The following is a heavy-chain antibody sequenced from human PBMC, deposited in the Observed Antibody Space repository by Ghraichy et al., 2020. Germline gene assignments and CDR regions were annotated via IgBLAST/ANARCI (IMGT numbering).Heavy chain of an antibody. V-gene: IGHV3-23*01. J-gene: IGHJ6*02. CDR2: ISGSGGST. CDR1: GFTFSSYA. CDR3: AKRLPGGGSALYYYYGMDV. Sequence: GGSLRLSCAASGFTFSSYAMSWVRQAPGKGLEWVSGISGSGGSTYYEESVKGRFTISRDNSKNTLYLQMNSLRAEDTAVYYCAKRLPGGGSALYYYYGMDVWGQGTTVTVSS. D-gene: IGHD2-15*01.